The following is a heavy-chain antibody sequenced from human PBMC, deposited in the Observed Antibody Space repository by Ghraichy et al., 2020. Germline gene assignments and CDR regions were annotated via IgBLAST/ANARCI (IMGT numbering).Heavy chain of an antibody. CDR2: ISAGGGST. CDR3: AKGRGSSGWNDFDI. J-gene: IGHJ3*02. Sequence: GGSLRLSCVASGFTFSNYAMNWVRQAPGKGLEWVSVISAGGGSTYYADSVKGRFTISGDNSKNTLYLQMNSLRAEDTAVYYCAKGRGSSGWNDFDIWGLGTMVTVSS. CDR1: GFTFSNYA. D-gene: IGHD6-19*01. V-gene: IGHV3-23*01.